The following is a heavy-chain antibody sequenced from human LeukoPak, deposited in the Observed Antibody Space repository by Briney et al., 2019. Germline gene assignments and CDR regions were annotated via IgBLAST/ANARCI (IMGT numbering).Heavy chain of an antibody. CDR2: IYYSGST. V-gene: IGHV4-39*01. J-gene: IGHJ4*02. Sequence: SETLSLTCTVSGGSISSSSYYWGWIRQPPGKGLEWIRSIYYSGSTYYNPSLKSRVAISVDTSKNQFSLKLSSVTAADTAVYYCARHGDYDSSGYYYFDYWGQGTLVTVSS. D-gene: IGHD3-22*01. CDR3: ARHGDYDSSGYYYFDY. CDR1: GGSISSSSYY.